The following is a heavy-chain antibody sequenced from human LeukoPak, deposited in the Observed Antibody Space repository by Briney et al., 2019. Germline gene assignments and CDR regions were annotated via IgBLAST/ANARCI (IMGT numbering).Heavy chain of an antibody. V-gene: IGHV3-30*03. J-gene: IGHJ6*03. D-gene: IGHD3-10*01. Sequence: GGSLRLSCAASGFTFSSYGMHWVRQAPGKGLEWVAVISYDGSNKYYADSVKGRFTISRDNSKNTLYLQMNSLRAEDTAVYYCARGVRGVVGPKRYYYYYMDVWGKGTTVTISS. CDR1: GFTFSSYG. CDR2: ISYDGSNK. CDR3: ARGVRGVVGPKRYYYYYMDV.